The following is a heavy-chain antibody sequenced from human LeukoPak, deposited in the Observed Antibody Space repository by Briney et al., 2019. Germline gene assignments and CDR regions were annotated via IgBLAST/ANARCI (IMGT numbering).Heavy chain of an antibody. D-gene: IGHD2-15*01. CDR1: GVSIRSGSYY. J-gene: IGHJ4*02. CDR3: ARDLYRYCSGGSCRQFDY. CDR2: IYTSGTT. Sequence: SETLSLTCNVSGVSIRSGSYYWSWIRQPAGKGLEWIGRIYTSGTTNYNPSLKSRVTISVGTSKSQFSLKLSSVTAADTAVYYCARDLYRYCSGGSCRQFDYWGQGTLVTVSS. V-gene: IGHV4-61*02.